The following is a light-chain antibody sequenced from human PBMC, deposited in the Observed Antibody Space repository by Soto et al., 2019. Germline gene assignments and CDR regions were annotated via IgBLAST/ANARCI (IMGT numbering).Light chain of an antibody. CDR3: QQYDSSPSLT. V-gene: IGKV3-20*01. J-gene: IGKJ4*01. CDR1: QSVSRTS. Sequence: EIVLTQSPGTLSLSPGERATLSCRASQSVSRTSLAWYQQKPGQAPRLLIYGASSRATGIPDRFSGSGSGKDFTLTISRLEPEDLAVYYCQQYDSSPSLTFGGGTKVEIK. CDR2: GAS.